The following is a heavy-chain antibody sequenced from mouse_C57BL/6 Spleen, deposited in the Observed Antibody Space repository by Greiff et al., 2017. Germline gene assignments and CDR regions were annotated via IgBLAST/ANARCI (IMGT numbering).Heavy chain of an antibody. CDR1: GYTFTSYW. V-gene: IGHV1-72*01. CDR3: AKGIYDGNYGWFAD. Sequence: QVQLQQPGAELVKPGASVKLSCKASGYTFTSYWMHWVKQRPGRGLEWIGRIDPNSGGTKYNEKFKSKATLTVDKPSSTPYMQRSRLPSEDSAVYYCAKGIYDGNYGWFADWGQGTLVTVAA. D-gene: IGHD2-1*01. CDR2: IDPNSGGT. J-gene: IGHJ3*01.